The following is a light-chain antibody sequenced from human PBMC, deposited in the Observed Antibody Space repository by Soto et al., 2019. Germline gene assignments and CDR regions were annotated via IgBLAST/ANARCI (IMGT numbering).Light chain of an antibody. CDR1: SSNIGAGYD. Sequence: QSVLTQPPSVSGAPGQRVTISCTGSSSNIGAGYDVHWYQQLPGTAPKLLIYGNSNRPSGVPDRFSGCKSGTSASLAITGLQAEDEADYYCQSYDSSLSGSYVFGTGTKVTVL. CDR3: QSYDSSLSGSYV. J-gene: IGLJ1*01. V-gene: IGLV1-40*01. CDR2: GNS.